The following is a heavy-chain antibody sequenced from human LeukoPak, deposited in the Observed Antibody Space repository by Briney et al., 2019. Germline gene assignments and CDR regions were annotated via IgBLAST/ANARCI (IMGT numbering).Heavy chain of an antibody. CDR1: GGSFSGYY. V-gene: IGHV4-34*01. CDR3: ATSYCSSTSCYRRGPDP. D-gene: IGHD2-2*01. J-gene: IGHJ5*02. Sequence: SETLSLTCAVYGGSFSGYYWSWIRQPPGKGLEWIGEINHSGSTNYNPSLKSRVTISVDTSKNQFSLKLSSVTAADTAVYYCATSYCSSTSCYRRGPDPWAREPWSPSPQ. CDR2: INHSGST.